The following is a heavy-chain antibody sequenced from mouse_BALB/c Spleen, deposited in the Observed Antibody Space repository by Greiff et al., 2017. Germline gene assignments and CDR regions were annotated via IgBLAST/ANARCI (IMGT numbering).Heavy chain of an antibody. Sequence: DVKLQESGGGLVQPGGSRKLSCAASGFTFSSFGMHWVRQAPEKGLEWVAYISSGSSTIYYADTVKGRFTISRDNPKNTLFLQMTSLRSEDTAMYYCARSETGIFDYWGQGTTLTVSS. CDR2: ISSGSSTI. CDR1: GFTFSSFG. V-gene: IGHV5-17*02. CDR3: ARSETGIFDY. J-gene: IGHJ2*01. D-gene: IGHD4-1*01.